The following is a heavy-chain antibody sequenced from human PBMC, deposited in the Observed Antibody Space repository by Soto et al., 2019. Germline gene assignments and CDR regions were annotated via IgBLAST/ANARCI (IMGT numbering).Heavy chain of an antibody. CDR3: ARYISTSQSDGPYYGYGMDV. D-gene: IGHD2-2*01. CDR2: TSYGGGP. J-gene: IGHJ6*02. V-gene: IGHV4-31*03. CDR1: GASISSGGYF. Sequence: QVQLQESGPGLVKPSQTLSLTCTVSGASISSGGYFWSWVRQHPAKGLEWIGYTSYGGGPYYNPSLLSRLTISLDTSKHQFSLKLNSVTAAATAMYYGARYISTSQSDGPYYGYGMDVWGQGTSVTVSS.